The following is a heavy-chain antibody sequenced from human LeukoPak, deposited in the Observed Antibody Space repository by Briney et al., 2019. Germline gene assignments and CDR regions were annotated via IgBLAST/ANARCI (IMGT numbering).Heavy chain of an antibody. V-gene: IGHV4-59*01. Sequence: PSETLSLTCTVSGGSISSYYWSWIRQPPGKGLEWIGYIYYSGSTNYNPSLKSRVTISVDTSKNQFSLKLSSVTAADTAVYYCARDGREPFDYWGQGTLVTVSS. CDR1: GGSISSYY. J-gene: IGHJ4*02. D-gene: IGHD1-14*01. CDR3: ARDGREPFDY. CDR2: IYYSGST.